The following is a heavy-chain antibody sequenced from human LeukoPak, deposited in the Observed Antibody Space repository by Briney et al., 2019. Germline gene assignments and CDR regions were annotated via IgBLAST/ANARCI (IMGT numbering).Heavy chain of an antibody. CDR1: GGSISSYY. V-gene: IGHV4-59*01. J-gene: IGHJ4*02. CDR2: IYYSGST. CDR3: ASSPAAHRDFDY. D-gene: IGHD2-15*01. Sequence: SETLSLTCTVSGGSISSYYWSWIRQPPGKGLDGIGDIYYSGSTNYNPSLKSRVTISVDPSKNQFSLKLSSVTAADTAVYYCASSPAAHRDFDYWGQGTLVTVSS.